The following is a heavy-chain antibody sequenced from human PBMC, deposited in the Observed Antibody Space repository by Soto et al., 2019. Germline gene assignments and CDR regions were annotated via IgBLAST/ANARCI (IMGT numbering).Heavy chain of an antibody. CDR1: GFTFSSYA. J-gene: IGHJ3*02. CDR3: ARKAVVATADDAFDI. Sequence: EVQLVESGGGLVQPGGSLRLSCAASGFTFSSYAMHWVHQAPGKGLEYVSAISSNGGSTYYANSVKGRFTISRDNSKNTLYLQMGSLRAEDMAVYYCARKAVVATADDAFDIWGQGTMVTVSS. V-gene: IGHV3-64*01. D-gene: IGHD5-12*01. CDR2: ISSNGGST.